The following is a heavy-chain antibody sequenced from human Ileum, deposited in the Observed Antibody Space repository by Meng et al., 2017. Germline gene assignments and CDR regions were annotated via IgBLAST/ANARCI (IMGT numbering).Heavy chain of an antibody. CDR1: GGSISDSNW. CDR2: IYHTGST. CDR3: ARDLLGPAIAASGYFDP. J-gene: IGHJ5*02. V-gene: IGHV4-4*02. Sequence: QVELAESGPGLVKPSGSLSPTCAVSGGSISDSNWWSWVRQPPGKGLEWIGEIYHTGSTNYNPSLKSRVTMSLDKSKNQFFLDLTSVTAADTAVYYCARDLLGPAIAASGYFDPWGQGTLVTVSS. D-gene: IGHD5-12*01.